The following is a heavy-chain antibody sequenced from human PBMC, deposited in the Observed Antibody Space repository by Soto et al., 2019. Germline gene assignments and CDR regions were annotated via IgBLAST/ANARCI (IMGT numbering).Heavy chain of an antibody. CDR2: IYHSGST. Sequence: QVQLQESGPGLVKPSGTLSLTCTVSGGSISSSNWWSWVRQPPGKGLEWIGEIYHSGSTNYNPSLKXLVXIXVDKSKNQFSLKLSSVTAADTAVYYCARGVERVADVWGQGTTVTVSS. CDR3: ARGVERVADV. J-gene: IGHJ6*02. CDR1: GGSISSSNW. D-gene: IGHD2-15*01. V-gene: IGHV4-4*02.